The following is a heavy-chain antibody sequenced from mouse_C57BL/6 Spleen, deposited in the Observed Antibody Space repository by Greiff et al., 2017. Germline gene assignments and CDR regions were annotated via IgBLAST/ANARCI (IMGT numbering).Heavy chain of an antibody. CDR2: ITYDGSN. CDR3: ARIYYDYYFDY. J-gene: IGHJ2*01. Sequence: EVKLEESGPGLVKPSQSLYLTCSVTGYSITSGYYWNWIRQFPGNKLEWMGYITYDGSNNYNPSLKNRISITRDTSTNQFFLKLNSVTTEDTATYYCARIYYDYYFDYWGQGTTLTVSS. CDR1: GYSITSGYY. D-gene: IGHD2-4*01. V-gene: IGHV3-6*01.